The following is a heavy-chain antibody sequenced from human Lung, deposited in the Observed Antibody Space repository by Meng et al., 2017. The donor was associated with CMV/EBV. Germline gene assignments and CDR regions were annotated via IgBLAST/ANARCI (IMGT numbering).Heavy chain of an antibody. Sequence: ASVKVSXKASGDNFTGCYMHWVRQAPGQGLEWMGWINPNSGDTNYAQKFQGRVTMTGDTSITTAYMELSRPISVDMAVYYCARVKRYCTGGSCSSTGYYGMDFWGQGNXVNGAS. CDR3: ARVKRYCTGGSCSSTGYYGMDF. J-gene: IGHJ6*02. CDR2: INPNSGDT. V-gene: IGHV1-2*02. D-gene: IGHD2-15*01. CDR1: GDNFTGCY.